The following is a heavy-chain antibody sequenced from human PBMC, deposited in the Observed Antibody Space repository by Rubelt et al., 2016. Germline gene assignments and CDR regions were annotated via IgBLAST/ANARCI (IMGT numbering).Heavy chain of an antibody. D-gene: IGHD3-10*01. CDR3: AREVDGLGSYYFVYYFYGSDV. J-gene: IGHJ6*02. V-gene: IGHV3-7*01. Sequence: EVQPVESGGGLVQPGGSLRLSCAASGFTFSSYWMSWVRQAPGKGLEWVANIKQDGSEKYYVDSVKGRFTISRDNAKDSRDLQMNGLGGGGTAVYYCAREVDGLGSYYFVYYFYGSDVWGQGTTGTVSS. CDR1: GFTFSSYW. CDR2: IKQDGSEK.